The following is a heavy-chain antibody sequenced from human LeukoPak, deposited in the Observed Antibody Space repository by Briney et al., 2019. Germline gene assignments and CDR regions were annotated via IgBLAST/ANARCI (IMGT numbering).Heavy chain of an antibody. CDR2: ISSSGSTI. D-gene: IGHD3-10*01. CDR1: GFTFSSYE. Sequence: GGSLRLSCAASGFTFSSYEMNWVRQAPGKGLECVSYISSSGSTIYYADSVKGRFTISRDNSKNTLYLQMNSLRAEDTAVYYCAIAHYYGSGSRIDYWGQGTLVTVSS. J-gene: IGHJ4*02. CDR3: AIAHYYGSGSRIDY. V-gene: IGHV3-48*03.